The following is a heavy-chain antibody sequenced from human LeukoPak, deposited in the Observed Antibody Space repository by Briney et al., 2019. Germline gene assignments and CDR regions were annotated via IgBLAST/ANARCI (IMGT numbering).Heavy chain of an antibody. CDR2: FDPEDGET. CDR1: GYTLTELS. V-gene: IGHV1-24*01. CDR3: ATDRYDFWSGPRRGYFDY. J-gene: IGHJ4*02. Sequence: ASVKVSCKVSGYTLTELSMHWVRQAPGKGLEWMGGFDPEDGETIYAQKFQGRVTMTEDTSTDTAYMELSSLRSEDTAVYYCATDRYDFWSGPRRGYFDYWGQGTLVTVSS. D-gene: IGHD3-3*01.